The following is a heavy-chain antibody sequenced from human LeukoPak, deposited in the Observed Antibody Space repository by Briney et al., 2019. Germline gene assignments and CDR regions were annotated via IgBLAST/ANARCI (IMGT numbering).Heavy chain of an antibody. D-gene: IGHD3-22*01. J-gene: IGHJ4*02. CDR1: VGTFNSYA. CDR3: ARDQYYGSSGYYFDY. CDR2: IIPLLGIA. V-gene: IGHV1-69*10. Sequence: SVTVSCKASVGTFNSYAISWVRQAPGQGLEWMGRIIPLLGIANYAQKFQGRVTISADKSTTTAYMELSSLRSEDTAVYYCARDQYYGSSGYYFDYWGQGTLVTVSS.